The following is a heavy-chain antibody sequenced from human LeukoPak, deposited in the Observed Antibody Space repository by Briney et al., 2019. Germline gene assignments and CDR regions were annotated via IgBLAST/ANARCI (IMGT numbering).Heavy chain of an antibody. J-gene: IGHJ5*02. CDR3: ARGSPLGYCTNGVCSGEYNWFDP. V-gene: IGHV4-59*11. CDR2: IYYSGST. Sequence: ASETLSLTCTVSGGSISRHYWSWIRQPPGKGLEWLGYIYYSGSTNYNPSLKSRVTISVDTSKNQFSLKLSSVTAADTAVYYCARGSPLGYCTNGVCSGEYNWFDPWGQGTLVTVSS. CDR1: GGSISRHY. D-gene: IGHD2-8*01.